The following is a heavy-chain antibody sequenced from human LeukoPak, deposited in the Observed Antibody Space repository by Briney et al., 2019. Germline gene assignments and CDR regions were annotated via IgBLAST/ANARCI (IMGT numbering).Heavy chain of an antibody. J-gene: IGHJ4*02. CDR2: ISYDGSNK. CDR1: GFTFSSYG. D-gene: IGHD6-19*01. CDR3: ARYYSHTSAWSEGGLDQ. Sequence: GGSLRLSCAASGFTFSSYGMHWVRQAPGKGLEWVAVISYDGSNKYYADSVKGRFTISRDNSKNTLYLQMNSLRAEDTAVYYCARYYSHTSAWSEGGLDQWGQGTLVTVSS. V-gene: IGHV3-30*03.